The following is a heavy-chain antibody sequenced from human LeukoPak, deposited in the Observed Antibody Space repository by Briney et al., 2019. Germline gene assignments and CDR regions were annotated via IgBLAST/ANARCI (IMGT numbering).Heavy chain of an antibody. CDR1: GFTFSSYV. D-gene: IGHD3/OR15-3a*01. V-gene: IGHV3-74*01. CDR3: TRDKDWIFYDW. J-gene: IGHJ4*02. Sequence: PGGSLRLSCAASGFTFSSYVMHWVRQVPGQGLVGVSRIGHDGTGASYADSVKGRFTISRDNAKNTLYLQMDSLRAEDTAVYYCTRDKDWIFYDWWGQGTLVTVSS. CDR2: IGHDGTGA.